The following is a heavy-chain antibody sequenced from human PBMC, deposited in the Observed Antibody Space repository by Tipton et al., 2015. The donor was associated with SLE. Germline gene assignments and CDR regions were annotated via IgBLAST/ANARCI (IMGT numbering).Heavy chain of an antibody. Sequence: TLSLTCGVYGGSFSGFYWTWIRQPPGKGLEWIGEVNHSGSTNYSPSLKSRVTISVDRSKNQFSLKLTSVTAADTAVYYCTRLLFDVWGHGTLVTVSS. J-gene: IGHJ2*01. CDR1: GGSFSGFY. V-gene: IGHV4-34*01. CDR3: TRLLFDV. CDR2: VNHSGST.